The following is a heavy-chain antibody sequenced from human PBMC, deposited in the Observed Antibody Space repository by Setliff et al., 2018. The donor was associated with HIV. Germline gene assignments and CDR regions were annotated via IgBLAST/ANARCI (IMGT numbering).Heavy chain of an antibody. J-gene: IGHJ4*02. CDR3: ARDRGYCSGASCYGLDY. Sequence: GASVKVSCKVSGYTLTELSLHWVRQAPAKGLEWMGGFDPEDVETIYAEKFQGRVSITRDTSANTAYMELSSLRSEDTPVYYCARDRGYCSGASCYGLDYWGQGTLVTVSS. CDR1: GYTLTELS. D-gene: IGHD2-15*01. CDR2: FDPEDVET. V-gene: IGHV1-24*01.